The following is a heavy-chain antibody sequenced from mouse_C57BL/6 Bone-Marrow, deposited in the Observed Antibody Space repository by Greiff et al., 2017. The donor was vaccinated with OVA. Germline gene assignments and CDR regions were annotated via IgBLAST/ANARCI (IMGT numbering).Heavy chain of an antibody. J-gene: IGHJ2*01. D-gene: IGHD1-1*01. CDR2: IWTGGGT. CDR1: GFSFTSYA. Sequence: QVQLKESGPGLVAPSQSLSITCTVSGFSFTSYAISWVRQPPGKGLEWLGVIWTGGGTNYNSALTSRLSIRTDNSTSQVFLTMNSLQTDATARYFCAREDYGSLYYVDYWGQGTTLTVSS. CDR3: AREDYGSLYYVDY. V-gene: IGHV2-9-1*01.